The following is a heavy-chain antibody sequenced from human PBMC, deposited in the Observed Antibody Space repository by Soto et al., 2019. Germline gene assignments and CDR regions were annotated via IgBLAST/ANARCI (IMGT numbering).Heavy chain of an antibody. CDR3: AREGRGDAFDI. Sequence: SETLSLTCTASGGSISSYYWSWIRQPPGKGLEWIGYIYYSGSTNYNPSLKSRVTISVDTSKNQFSLKLSSVTAADTAVYYCAREGRGDAFDIWGQGTMVTVSS. CDR1: GGSISSYY. D-gene: IGHD3-10*01. CDR2: IYYSGST. V-gene: IGHV4-59*01. J-gene: IGHJ3*02.